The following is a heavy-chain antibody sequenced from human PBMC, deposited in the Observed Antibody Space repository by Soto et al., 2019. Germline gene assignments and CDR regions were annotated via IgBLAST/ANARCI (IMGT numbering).Heavy chain of an antibody. D-gene: IGHD1-1*01. CDR2: INESGST. Sequence: QVQLQQWGAGLVKPSETLSLSCAVYGQSFSGHSWAWIRQPPGKGLEWIGEINESGSTYYNPSLKSRATIAPDTSKNQFSLKLISVSAADTAAYFCARGSGIVALPGELEDVKYDYWGQGTLVNVSS. J-gene: IGHJ4*02. V-gene: IGHV4-34*01. CDR3: ARGSGIVALPGELEDVKYDY. CDR1: GQSFSGHS.